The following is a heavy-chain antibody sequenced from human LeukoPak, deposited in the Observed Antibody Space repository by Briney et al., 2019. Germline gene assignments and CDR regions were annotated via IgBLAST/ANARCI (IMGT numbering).Heavy chain of an antibody. V-gene: IGHV1-2*02. CDR2: INPNSGGT. D-gene: IGHD3-22*01. J-gene: IGHJ4*02. CDR1: GYTFTGYY. Sequence: GASVKVSCKASGYTFTGYYMHWVRQAPGQGLEWMGWINPNSGGTNYAQKFQGRVTMTRDTSISTAYMELSRLRSDDTAVYYCARSDYYDSSGYYYANWGQGTLVTVSS. CDR3: ARSDYYDSSGYYYAN.